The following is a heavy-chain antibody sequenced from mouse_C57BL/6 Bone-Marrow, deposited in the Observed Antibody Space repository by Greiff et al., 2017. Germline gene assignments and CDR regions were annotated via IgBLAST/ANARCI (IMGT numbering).Heavy chain of an antibody. V-gene: IGHV14-2*01. CDR2: IDPEDGDT. D-gene: IGHD1-1*01. CDR1: GFNIKDYY. CDR3: AMPTGVDTDY. J-gene: IGHJ2*01. Sequence: EVQLQQSGAELVKPGASVKLSCTASGFNIKDYYMHWVKQRTEQGLEWIGRIDPEDGDTKYAPKVQGRATITADTSSNTAYLQLRSLTTEDSAVYYCAMPTGVDTDYWGQGTTLTVSS.